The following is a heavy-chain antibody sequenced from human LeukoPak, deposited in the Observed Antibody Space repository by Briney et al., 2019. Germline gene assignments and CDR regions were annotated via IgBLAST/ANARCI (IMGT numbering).Heavy chain of an antibody. Sequence: GGSLRLSCAASGNYWMHWVRQAPGKGLVWVSHINSDGSWTSYADSVKGRFTISRDNSRSTLYLQMNSLRPEDTAIYYCAREGYYGSGSPPSLYFDYWGQGTLVSVSS. V-gene: IGHV3-74*01. CDR1: GNYW. D-gene: IGHD3-10*01. J-gene: IGHJ4*02. CDR2: INSDGSWT. CDR3: AREGYYGSGSPPSLYFDY.